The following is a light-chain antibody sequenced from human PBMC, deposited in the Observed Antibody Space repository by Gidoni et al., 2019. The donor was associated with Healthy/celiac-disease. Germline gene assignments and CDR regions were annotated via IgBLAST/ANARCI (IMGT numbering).Light chain of an antibody. V-gene: IGKV3-15*01. CDR2: GAS. CDR1: QSLSSN. Sequence: EIVITQSPATPSVSPGERATRSCRASQSLSSNLAWYQQKRGQPPRLLIYGASTRATGIPARFSGSGSGTQFTLTISSLQSEDFAVYYCQQYNTWPTWTFGQGTKVEIK. CDR3: QQYNTWPTWT. J-gene: IGKJ1*01.